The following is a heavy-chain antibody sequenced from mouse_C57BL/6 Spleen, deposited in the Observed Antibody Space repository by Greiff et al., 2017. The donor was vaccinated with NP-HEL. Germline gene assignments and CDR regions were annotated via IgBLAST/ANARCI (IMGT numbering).Heavy chain of an antibody. D-gene: IGHD1-2*01. CDR3: ARDGSLRRGFAY. CDR1: GFTFSSYA. V-gene: IGHV5-4*01. Sequence: EVNLVESGGGLVKPGGSLKLSCAASGFTFSSYAMSWVRQTPEKRLEWVATISDGGSYTYYPDNVKGRFTISRDNAKNNLYLQMSHLKSEDTAMYYCARDGSLRRGFAYWGQGTLVTVSA. J-gene: IGHJ3*01. CDR2: ISDGGSYT.